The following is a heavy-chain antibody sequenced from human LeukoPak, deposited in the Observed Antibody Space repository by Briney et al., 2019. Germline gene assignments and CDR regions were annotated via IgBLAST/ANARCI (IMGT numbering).Heavy chain of an antibody. CDR3: ARGGIAVAGFHPLGN. D-gene: IGHD6-19*01. V-gene: IGHV6-1*01. J-gene: IGHJ4*02. Sequence: SPTLSLTCAISGDSVSSNSAAWNWIRQSPSRGLEWLGRTYYRSKWYNDYAVSVKSRITINPDTSKNQFSLQLNSVTPEDTAVYYGARGGIAVAGFHPLGNWGQGTLVTVSS. CDR1: GDSVSSNSAA. CDR2: TYYRSKWYN.